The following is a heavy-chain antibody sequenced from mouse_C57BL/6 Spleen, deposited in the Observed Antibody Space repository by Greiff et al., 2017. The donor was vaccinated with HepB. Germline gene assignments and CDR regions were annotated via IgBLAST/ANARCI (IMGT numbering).Heavy chain of an antibody. CDR3: ARNDYDRYYFDY. J-gene: IGHJ2*01. D-gene: IGHD2-4*01. Sequence: VQGVESGAELVKPGASVKISCKASGYAFSSYWMNWVKQRPGKGLEWIGQIYPGDGDTNYNGKFKGKATLTADKSSSTAYMQLSSLTSEDSAVYFCARNDYDRYYFDYWGQGTTLTVSS. CDR1: GYAFSSYW. CDR2: IYPGDGDT. V-gene: IGHV1-80*01.